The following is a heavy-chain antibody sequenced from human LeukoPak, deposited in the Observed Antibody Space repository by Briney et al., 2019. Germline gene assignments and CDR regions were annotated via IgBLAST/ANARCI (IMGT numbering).Heavy chain of an antibody. CDR1: GFTFGDYA. Sequence: GGSLRLSCTASGFTFGDYAMSWARQAPGKGLEWVSYISSNSNTIYYVDSVKGRFTISRDNAKNTLYLQMNSLRAEDTAVYYCARVAADYDYVWGSYRIPNYYFDYWGQGTLVTVSS. V-gene: IGHV3-48*04. J-gene: IGHJ4*02. CDR2: ISSNSNTI. CDR3: ARVAADYDYVWGSYRIPNYYFDY. D-gene: IGHD3-16*02.